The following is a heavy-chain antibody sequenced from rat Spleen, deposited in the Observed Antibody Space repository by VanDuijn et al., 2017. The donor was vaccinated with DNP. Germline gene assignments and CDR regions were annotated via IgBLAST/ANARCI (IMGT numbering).Heavy chain of an antibody. CDR3: ARNNYFDY. CDR1: GFSLTSYT. V-gene: IGHV2-6*01. Sequence: QVQLKESGPGLVQPSQTLSLTCTVSGFSLTSYTVNWVRQPPGKGLEWIAAISSGGHTYYNSTLKSRLSISRDTSKSQVFLKMNSLQTEDTAMYFCARNNYFDYWGQGVMVTVSS. J-gene: IGHJ2*01. D-gene: IGHD1-10*01. CDR2: ISSGGHT.